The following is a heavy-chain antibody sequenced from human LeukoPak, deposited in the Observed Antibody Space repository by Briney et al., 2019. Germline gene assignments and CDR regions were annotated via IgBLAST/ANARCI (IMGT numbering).Heavy chain of an antibody. D-gene: IGHD3-16*01. Sequence: SQTLSLTCTVSGGSISSGDYYWSWIRRPPGKGLEWIGYIYYSGSTYYNPSLKSRVTVSVDTSKNQFSLKLSSVTAADTAVYYCARDEKFGDPDAFDIWGQGTMVTVSS. CDR1: GGSISSGDYY. CDR3: ARDEKFGDPDAFDI. V-gene: IGHV4-30-4*08. CDR2: IYYSGST. J-gene: IGHJ3*02.